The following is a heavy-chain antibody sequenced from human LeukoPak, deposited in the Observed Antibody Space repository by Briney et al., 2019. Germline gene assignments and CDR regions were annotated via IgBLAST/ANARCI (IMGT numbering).Heavy chain of an antibody. CDR1: GYTFTGYY. J-gene: IGHJ4*02. D-gene: IGHD4-23*01. V-gene: IGHV1-2*02. Sequence: GASVKVSCKASGYTFTGYYMHWVRQAPGQGLEWMGWINPNSGGTNYAQKFQGRVTMTRDTSISTAYMELGRLRSDDTAVYYCARPNYGGNSLRIDYWGQGTLVTVSS. CDR2: INPNSGGT. CDR3: ARPNYGGNSLRIDY.